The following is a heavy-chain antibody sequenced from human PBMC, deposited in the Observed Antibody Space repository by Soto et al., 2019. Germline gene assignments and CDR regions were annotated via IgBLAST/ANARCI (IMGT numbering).Heavy chain of an antibody. J-gene: IGHJ4*02. D-gene: IGHD6-25*01. Sequence: QVQLQESGPGLVKPSQTLSLTCTVSGDSISSGGYHWRWIRQHPGKGLEWIGYIYYSGSTYYNRSRKSRVTMAVDTSVKQFSLKLRSVTAADTAVYYCASRIIAAFDYWGQRALVIGSS. CDR3: ASRIIAAFDY. CDR2: IYYSGST. V-gene: IGHV4-31*03. CDR1: GDSISSGGYH.